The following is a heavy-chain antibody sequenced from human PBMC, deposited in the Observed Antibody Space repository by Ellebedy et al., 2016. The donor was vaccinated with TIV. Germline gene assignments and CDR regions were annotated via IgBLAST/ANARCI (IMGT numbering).Heavy chain of an antibody. CDR3: ARAVGYSVDY. Sequence: SETLSLTXTVSGDSITSRYWSWIRQSPGKGLEWIGYVYHNGDTNYNPSLKSRVTISVDTSKNQFSLKLSSVTAADTAVYYCARAVGYSVDYWGQGTLVTVSS. J-gene: IGHJ4*02. CDR2: VYHNGDT. CDR1: GDSITSRY. V-gene: IGHV4-59*11. D-gene: IGHD5-12*01.